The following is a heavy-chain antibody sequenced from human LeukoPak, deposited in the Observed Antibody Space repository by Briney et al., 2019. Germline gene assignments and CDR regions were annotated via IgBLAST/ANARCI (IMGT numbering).Heavy chain of an antibody. J-gene: IGHJ3*02. V-gene: IGHV3-53*01. CDR1: GFTVSSNY. Sequence: GGSLRLSCAASGFTVSSNYMSWVRQAPGKGLEWVSVIYSGGSTYYADSVKGRFTISRDNSKNTLYLQMNSLRAEDTAVYYCARDLREGKWLRFDAFDIWGQGTMVTVSS. CDR3: ARDLREGKWLRFDAFDI. D-gene: IGHD5-12*01. CDR2: IYSGGST.